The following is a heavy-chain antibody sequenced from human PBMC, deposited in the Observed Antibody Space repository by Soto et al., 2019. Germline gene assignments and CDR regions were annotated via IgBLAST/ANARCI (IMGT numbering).Heavy chain of an antibody. D-gene: IGHD6-6*01. J-gene: IGHJ4*02. CDR1: GFTFRSYW. CDR2: INSDGSST. V-gene: IGHV3-74*01. Sequence: EVQLVESGGGLVQPGGSLRLSCAASGFTFRSYWMQWVRQAPGKGLVWVSWINSDGSSTYYADSVKGRFTISRDNAKNTLCLQMNSLRAEDTAVYYCASGGSSLNFDSWGQGTLVTVSS. CDR3: ASGGSSLNFDS.